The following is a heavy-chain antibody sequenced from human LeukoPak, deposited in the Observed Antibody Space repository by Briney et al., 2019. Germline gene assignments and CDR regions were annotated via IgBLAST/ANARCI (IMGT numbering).Heavy chain of an antibody. D-gene: IGHD6-19*01. V-gene: IGHV4-34*01. CDR3: ARNGPAGYSSGWYNVRYFQH. Sequence: PSETLSLTCAVYGGSFSGYYWSWMRQPPGKGLEWIGEINHSGSTNYHPSLKSRVTISVDTSKNQFSLKLSSVTAADTAVYYCARNGPAGYSSGWYNVRYFQHWGQGTLVTVSS. CDR2: INHSGST. J-gene: IGHJ1*01. CDR1: GGSFSGYY.